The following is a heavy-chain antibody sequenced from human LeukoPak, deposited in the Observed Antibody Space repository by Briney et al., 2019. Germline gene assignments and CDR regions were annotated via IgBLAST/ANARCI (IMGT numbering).Heavy chain of an antibody. J-gene: IGHJ4*02. Sequence: ASVKVSCKASGYTFTGYYMHWVRQAPGQGLEWMGWINPNSGGTNYAQKFQGRVTMTRDTSISTAYMELSRLRSDDTAVYYCARDYYDSRGYYGIDYWGQGTLVTVSS. CDR1: GYTFTGYY. V-gene: IGHV1-2*02. CDR3: ARDYYDSRGYYGIDY. CDR2: INPNSGGT. D-gene: IGHD3-22*01.